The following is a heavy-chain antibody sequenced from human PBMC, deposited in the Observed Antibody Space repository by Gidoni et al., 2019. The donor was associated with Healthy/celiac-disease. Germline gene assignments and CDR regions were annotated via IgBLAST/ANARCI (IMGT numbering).Heavy chain of an antibody. CDR1: GYTFTDYY. V-gene: IGHV1-2*02. D-gene: IGHD6-19*01. J-gene: IGHJ4*02. CDR2: INPNSGGT. CDR3: ARKASPGYTSGWYVVS. Sequence: QVQLVQSGAEVKKPGASVKVSCKPSGYTFTDYYIHWVRQAPGQGLEWMGWINPNSGGTNYAQKFQGRVTLTRDTSISTAYMELRRLRSDDTAVYYCARKASPGYTSGWYVVSWGQGTLVPVSS.